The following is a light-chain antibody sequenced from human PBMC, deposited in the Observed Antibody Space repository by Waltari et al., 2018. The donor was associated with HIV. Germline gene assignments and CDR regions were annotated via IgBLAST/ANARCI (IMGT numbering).Light chain of an antibody. Sequence: DIVMTQSPESLAVSLGERATNHCKPSQRVLYRSNNNNYLFWYQQKPGQPPKLLIYWASTRDAGVPDRFSGSGSGTDFTLTISSLQAEDVAVYYCQQYYSAPLTFGQGTKVEIK. V-gene: IGKV4-1*01. CDR1: QRVLYRSNNNNY. J-gene: IGKJ1*01. CDR2: WAS. CDR3: QQYYSAPLT.